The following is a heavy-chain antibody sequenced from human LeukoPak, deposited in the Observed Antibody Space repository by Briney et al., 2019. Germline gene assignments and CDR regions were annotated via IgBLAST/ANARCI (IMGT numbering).Heavy chain of an antibody. CDR2: ITGRGGAT. J-gene: IGHJ3*02. D-gene: IGHD3-22*01. CDR3: AKDTAFYYDSSGSIDI. V-gene: IGHV3-23*01. Sequence: PGGSLRLSCAASGFTFSNFAMSWVRQAPGKGLEWVSVITGRGGATHNADSVKGRFTISRDNSKNTLYLQMNSLRAEDTAVYYCAKDTAFYYDSSGSIDIWGQRTMVTVSS. CDR1: GFTFSNFA.